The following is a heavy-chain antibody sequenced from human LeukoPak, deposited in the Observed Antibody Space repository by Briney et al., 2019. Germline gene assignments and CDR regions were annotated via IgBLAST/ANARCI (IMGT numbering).Heavy chain of an antibody. CDR1: GGSVSSGSYY. V-gene: IGHV4-61*01. J-gene: IGHJ3*02. D-gene: IGHD3-3*01. CDR2: IYYSGST. Sequence: PSETLSLTCTVSGGSVSSGSYYWGWIRQPPGKGLEWIGYIYYSGSTNYNPSLKSRVTISVDTSKNQFSLKLSSVTAADTAVYYCASLEYDFWSGYTKSEAFDIWGQGTMVTVSS. CDR3: ASLEYDFWSGYTKSEAFDI.